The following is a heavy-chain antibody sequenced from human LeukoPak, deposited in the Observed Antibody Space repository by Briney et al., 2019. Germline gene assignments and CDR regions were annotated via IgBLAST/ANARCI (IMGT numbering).Heavy chain of an antibody. Sequence: ASVKLSCKVFGYTFSEVSIHWVRQAPGIGLQWMGGFDPGEDGTIYAQKFEDRVTMTEDTSTDTAFMELSSLTPDDTAVYYCASLRRSYTTWYQDFWGQGTLVTVSS. CDR1: GYTFSEVS. V-gene: IGHV1-24*01. D-gene: IGHD6-13*01. CDR3: ASLRRSYTTWYQDF. J-gene: IGHJ4*02. CDR2: FDPGEDGT.